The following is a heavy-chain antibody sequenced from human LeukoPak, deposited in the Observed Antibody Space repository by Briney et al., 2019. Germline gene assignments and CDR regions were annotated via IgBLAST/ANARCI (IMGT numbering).Heavy chain of an antibody. J-gene: IGHJ4*02. V-gene: IGHV3-64*01. D-gene: IGHD3-10*01. CDR1: GFTFSNYF. CDR3: ARLRGGWYFDY. CDR2: ISRTGSTT. Sequence: PGGSLRLSCAASGFTFSNYFMHWVRQAPGKGLEYFSAISRTGSTTYYTNSVKGRFTISRDNSKNTLYLQMNSLRAEDTAVYYCARLRGGWYFDYWGQGTLVTVSS.